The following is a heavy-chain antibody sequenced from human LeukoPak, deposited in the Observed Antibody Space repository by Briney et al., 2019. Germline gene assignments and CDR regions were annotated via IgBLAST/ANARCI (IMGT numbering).Heavy chain of an antibody. Sequence: GGSLRLSCAASGFTVSSSYMSWVRQAPGKGLEWVSVIYSGGSTYYADSVKGRFTISRDNSKNTLYLQMNSLIAQDTAVYYCAREGGRDAFDIRGQGTMVTVSS. CDR2: IYSGGST. V-gene: IGHV3-66*02. CDR1: GFTVSSSY. D-gene: IGHD3-16*01. J-gene: IGHJ3*02. CDR3: AREGGRDAFDI.